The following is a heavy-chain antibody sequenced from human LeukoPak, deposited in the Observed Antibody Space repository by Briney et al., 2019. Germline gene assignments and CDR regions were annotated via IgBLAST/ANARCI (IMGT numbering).Heavy chain of an antibody. CDR3: AREGEVGAINY. CDR1: GFTFDDYT. Sequence: PGGSLRLSCAASGFTFDDYTMHWVRQAPGRGLEWVSVIYSGGSTYYADSVKGRFTISRDNSKNTLYLQMNSLRAEDTAVYYCAREGEVGAINYWGQGTLVTVSS. CDR2: IYSGGST. D-gene: IGHD1-26*01. J-gene: IGHJ4*02. V-gene: IGHV3-66*01.